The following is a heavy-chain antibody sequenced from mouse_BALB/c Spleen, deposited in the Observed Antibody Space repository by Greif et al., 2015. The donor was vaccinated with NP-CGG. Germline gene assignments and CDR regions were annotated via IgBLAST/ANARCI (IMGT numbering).Heavy chain of an antibody. CDR3: ARAGGMPYFDY. V-gene: IGHV2-9*02. CDR2: MWAGGST. D-gene: IGHD1-1*01. J-gene: IGHJ2*01. CDR1: GFSLTSYG. Sequence: QVQLKESGPGLVAPSQSLSITCTVSGFSLTSYGVHWVRQPPGKGLEWLGVMWAGGSTNYNSALMSRLSISKDNSKSXVFLKRNSLQTDDPAMYYCARAGGMPYFDYWGQGTTLTVSS.